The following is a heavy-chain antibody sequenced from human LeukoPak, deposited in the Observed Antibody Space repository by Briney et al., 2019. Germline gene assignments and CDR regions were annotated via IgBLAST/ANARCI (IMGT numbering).Heavy chain of an antibody. D-gene: IGHD2-2*01. J-gene: IGHJ6*02. CDR2: ISYDGSNK. CDR1: GFTFRSYG. Sequence: PGRSLRLSCAASGFTFRSYGMHWVRQAPGKGLEWVAVISYDGSNKYYADSVKGRFTISRDNSKNTLYLQMNSLRAEDTAVYYCAKYSDCSSTSCYSYYYGMDVWGQGTTVTVSS. CDR3: AKYSDCSSTSCYSYYYGMDV. V-gene: IGHV3-30*18.